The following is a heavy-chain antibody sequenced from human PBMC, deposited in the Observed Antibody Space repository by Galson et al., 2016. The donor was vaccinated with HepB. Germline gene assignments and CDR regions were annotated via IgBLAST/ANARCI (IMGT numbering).Heavy chain of an antibody. CDR1: GFSLTTTGMC. CDR3: ARMSTFIRAFDI. Sequence: PALVKPTQTLTLTCPFSGFSLTTTGMCVSWIRQPPGKALEWLARIDWDGDKFYSPSLKTRVTISKDTSRNQVVLTMPNMDPVDTATYYCARMSTFIRAFDIWGHGTMVTVSS. J-gene: IGHJ3*02. D-gene: IGHD5/OR15-5a*01. CDR2: IDWDGDK. V-gene: IGHV2-70*17.